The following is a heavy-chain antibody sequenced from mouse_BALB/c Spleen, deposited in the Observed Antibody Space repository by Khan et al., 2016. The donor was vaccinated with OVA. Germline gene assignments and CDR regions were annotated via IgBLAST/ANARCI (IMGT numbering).Heavy chain of an antibody. D-gene: IGHD2-1*01. CDR3: ARSNYGNFAH. Sequence: EVELVESGGGLVKPGGSLKLSCAASGFTFSSYTMSWVRQTPEKRLEWVATISSGGDNTYYPDSVKGRFTISRDNAKNNLYLQMSSLRSEDTASYYCARSNYGNFAHWGQGTLVTVSA. J-gene: IGHJ3*01. V-gene: IGHV5-9*03. CDR2: ISSGGDNT. CDR1: GFTFSSYT.